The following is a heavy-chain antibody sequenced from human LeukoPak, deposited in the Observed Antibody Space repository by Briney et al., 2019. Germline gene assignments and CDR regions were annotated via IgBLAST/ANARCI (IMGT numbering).Heavy chain of an antibody. CDR3: ARGSFRGATDY. Sequence: SETLSLTCAVYGGSFRGYYWSWIRQSPGKGLEWIGEIDQSGSSDYNPSLKSRVTISVDTSKNQFFLKLTSVTAADTAVYYCARGSFRGATDYWGQGTLVTVSS. J-gene: IGHJ4*02. V-gene: IGHV4-34*01. CDR2: IDQSGSS. D-gene: IGHD4/OR15-4a*01. CDR1: GGSFRGYY.